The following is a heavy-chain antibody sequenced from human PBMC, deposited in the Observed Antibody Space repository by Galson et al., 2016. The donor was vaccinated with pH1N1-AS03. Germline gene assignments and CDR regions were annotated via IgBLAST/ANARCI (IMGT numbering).Heavy chain of an antibody. Sequence: SLRLSCAASGFTFDDYAMHWVRQAPGKGLEWVAGINWNGFNTDYGDSVTGRFTISRDNARNSLFLQMDSLRPEDTALYYCAKAYSTYYYYMDVWGKGTTVTVSS. J-gene: IGHJ6*03. CDR3: AKAYSTYYYYMDV. CDR2: INWNGFNT. CDR1: GFTFDDYA. V-gene: IGHV3-9*01. D-gene: IGHD2/OR15-2a*01.